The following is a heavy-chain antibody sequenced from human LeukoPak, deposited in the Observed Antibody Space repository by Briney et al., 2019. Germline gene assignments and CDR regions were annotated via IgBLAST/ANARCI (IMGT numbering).Heavy chain of an antibody. D-gene: IGHD6-19*01. CDR1: GFTFSSYA. V-gene: IGHV3-23*01. J-gene: IGHJ4*02. Sequence: GGSLRLSCAASGFTFSSYAMSWVRQAPGKGLEWVSAISGSGDSTYYADSVKGRFTISRDNSKNTPYLQMNSLRAEDTAVYYCAKVGSGWYFDYWGQGTLVTVSS. CDR2: ISGSGDST. CDR3: AKVGSGWYFDY.